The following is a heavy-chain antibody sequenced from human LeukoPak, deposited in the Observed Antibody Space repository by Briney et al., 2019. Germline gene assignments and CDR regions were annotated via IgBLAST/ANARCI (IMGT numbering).Heavy chain of an antibody. CDR2: MHYSGNT. Sequence: SETLSLTCTVSGGSISSGSYHWGWIRQPPGTGLEWIGSMHYSGNTYYNPSLKSRVTMSVDTSKNQFSLKLNSLTAADTAVYYCARGSYGSGSSSFYFDFWGQGALVTVSS. J-gene: IGHJ4*02. CDR1: GGSISSGSYH. D-gene: IGHD3-10*01. CDR3: ARGSYGSGSSSFYFDF. V-gene: IGHV4-39*07.